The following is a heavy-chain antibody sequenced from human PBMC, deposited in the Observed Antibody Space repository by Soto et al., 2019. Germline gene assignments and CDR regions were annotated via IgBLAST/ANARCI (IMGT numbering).Heavy chain of an antibody. J-gene: IGHJ6*02. CDR3: AREGITGTTYYYGMDV. V-gene: IGHV1-2*02. CDR1: GYTFTVYY. D-gene: IGHD1-7*01. Sequence: ASVKVSCRASGYTFTVYYMHWVRQAPGQGLEWMGWINPNSGGTNYAQKFQGRVTMTRDTSISTAYMELSRLRSDDTAVYYCAREGITGTTYYYGMDVWGQGTTVTVSS. CDR2: INPNSGGT.